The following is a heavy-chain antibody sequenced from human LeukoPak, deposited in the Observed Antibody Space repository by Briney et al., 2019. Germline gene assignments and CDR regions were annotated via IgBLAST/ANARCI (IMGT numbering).Heavy chain of an antibody. CDR1: GFTFSSYA. CDR2: ISGSGGST. D-gene: IGHD6-19*01. J-gene: IGHJ6*02. V-gene: IGHV3-23*01. CDR3: ARATAVADNYYYYYGMDV. Sequence: GGSLRLSCAASGFTFSSYAMSWVRQAPGKGLEWVSAISGSGGSTYYADSVKGRFTISRDNSKNTLYLQMNSLRAEDTAVYYCARATAVADNYYYYYGMDVWGQGTTVTVSS.